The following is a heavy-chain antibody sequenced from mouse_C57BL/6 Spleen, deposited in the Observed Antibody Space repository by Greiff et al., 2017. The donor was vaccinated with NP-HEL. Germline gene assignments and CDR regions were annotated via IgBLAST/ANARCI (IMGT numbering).Heavy chain of an antibody. Sequence: QVQLQQSGPELVKPGASVKISCKASGYAFSSSWMNWVKQRPGKGLEWIGRIYPGDGDTNYNGKFKGKATLTADKSSSTAYMQLSSLTSEDSAVYFCAREFPYYGYFDYWGQGTTLTVSS. J-gene: IGHJ2*01. CDR2: IYPGDGDT. D-gene: IGHD1-1*01. CDR1: GYAFSSSW. V-gene: IGHV1-82*01. CDR3: AREFPYYGYFDY.